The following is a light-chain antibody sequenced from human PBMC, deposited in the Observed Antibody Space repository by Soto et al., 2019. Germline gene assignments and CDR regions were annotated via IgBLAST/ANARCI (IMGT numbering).Light chain of an antibody. CDR2: DYN. Sequence: QSALTQPASVSGSPGQSITISCTGTSSDIGGYNYVSWYHQHPGKAPKLMLYDYNSRPSGVSNRFSGSKSGNTASLTISGLQAEDEADYYCNSYTSTSTRVFGGGTKLTVL. CDR1: SSDIGGYNY. CDR3: NSYTSTSTRV. V-gene: IGLV2-14*01. J-gene: IGLJ3*02.